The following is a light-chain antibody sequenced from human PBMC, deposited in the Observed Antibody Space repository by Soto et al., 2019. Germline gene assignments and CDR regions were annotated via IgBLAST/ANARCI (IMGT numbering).Light chain of an antibody. CDR2: GAS. Sequence: EIVLTQSPATLSLSPGERATLSCRASQSFGYHLAWYQHRPGQAPRLLIYGASSRATGIPDRFSGIGSGAVFTLTIAGLEPEDFAVYYCQQYDTSPPITFGQGTLLEIK. CDR1: QSFGYH. CDR3: QQYDTSPPIT. V-gene: IGKV3-20*01. J-gene: IGKJ5*01.